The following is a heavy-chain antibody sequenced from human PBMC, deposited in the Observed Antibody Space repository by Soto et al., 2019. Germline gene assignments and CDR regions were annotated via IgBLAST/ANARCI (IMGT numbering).Heavy chain of an antibody. D-gene: IGHD2-15*01. V-gene: IGHV4-30-2*01. CDR2: IYHSGST. J-gene: IGHJ4*02. Sequence: QLQLQESGSGLVKPSQTLSLTCAVSGGSISSGGYSWSWIRQPPGKGLEWIGYIYHSGSTYYNPSLKSRVTISVDRSKNQFSLKLSSVTAADTAVYYCARDGGEGYCSGGSCYSGWGQGTLVTVSS. CDR3: ARDGGEGYCSGGSCYSG. CDR1: GGSISSGGYS.